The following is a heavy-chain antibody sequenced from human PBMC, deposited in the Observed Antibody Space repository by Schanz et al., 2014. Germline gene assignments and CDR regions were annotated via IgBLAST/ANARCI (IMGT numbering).Heavy chain of an antibody. CDR2: ISYDGRHK. CDR3: AKGQLLSYYFDY. J-gene: IGHJ4*02. Sequence: QVQLVESGGGVVQPGRSLRLSCAASGFTFSGYGMHWVRQAPGKGLEWVAIISYDGRHKNYADSVKGRFTISRDNSKNTLYLQMNSLRAEDTAVYYCAKGQLLSYYFDYWGQGTLVTVSS. V-gene: IGHV3-30*18. D-gene: IGHD2-21*01. CDR1: GFTFSGYG.